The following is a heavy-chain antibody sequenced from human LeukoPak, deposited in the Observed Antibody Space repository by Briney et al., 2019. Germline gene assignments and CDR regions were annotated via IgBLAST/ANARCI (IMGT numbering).Heavy chain of an antibody. CDR3: ATDPNPYSSTSGYFDF. CDR1: GGTFSSYA. J-gene: IGHJ4*02. V-gene: IGHV1-69*04. D-gene: IGHD6-13*01. CDR2: IIPILGIA. Sequence: AASVKVSCKASGGTFSSYAISWVRQAPGQGLEWMGRIIPILGIANYAQKFQGRVTITADESSNTASLDLSSLTSEDTAVYYCATDPNPYSSTSGYFDFWGQGTLVTVSS.